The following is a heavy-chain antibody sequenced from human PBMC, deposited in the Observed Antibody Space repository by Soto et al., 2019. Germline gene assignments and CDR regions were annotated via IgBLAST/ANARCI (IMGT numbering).Heavy chain of an antibody. CDR1: GGTFSSYA. D-gene: IGHD2-2*01. Sequence: QVQLVQSGAEVKKPGSSVKVSCKASGGTFSSYAISWVRQAPGQGLEWMGGIIPIFGTANYAQKFQGRVTITADKSTSTAYMELSSLRSEDTAVYYCARPLGYCSSTSCHNLRYYYYGMDVWGQGTTVTVSS. CDR3: ARPLGYCSSTSCHNLRYYYYGMDV. J-gene: IGHJ6*02. CDR2: IIPIFGTA. V-gene: IGHV1-69*06.